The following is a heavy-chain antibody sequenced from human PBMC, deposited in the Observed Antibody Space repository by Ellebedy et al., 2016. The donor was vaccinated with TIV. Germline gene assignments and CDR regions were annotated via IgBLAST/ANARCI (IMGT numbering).Heavy chain of an antibody. CDR3: ARVYCSSGRCYSDGLDF. Sequence: AASVKVSCKASGYTFTSYYIHWVRQAPGQGLEWVGIINPNGGSTSYARKFQGRVTVTRDTSASTVYMDLSSLRSDDTAVYYCARVYCSSGRCYSDGLDFWGQGTLVTVSS. CDR1: GYTFTSYY. J-gene: IGHJ4*02. CDR2: INPNGGST. D-gene: IGHD2-15*01. V-gene: IGHV1-46*01.